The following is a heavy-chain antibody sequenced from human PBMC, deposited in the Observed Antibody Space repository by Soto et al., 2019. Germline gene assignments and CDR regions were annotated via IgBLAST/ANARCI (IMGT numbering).Heavy chain of an antibody. CDR1: GFSLRTSGMG. Sequence: SGPTLVNPTQALTLTCTFSGFSLRTSGMGVGWIRQPPGEALEWLALIYWNDDKHYSPSLKSRLTITKDTSKNRVVLSVTNMDPVDTATYYCAHSARYYDFRSGYYALFDSWGLGSLVTVSS. D-gene: IGHD3-3*01. V-gene: IGHV2-5*01. J-gene: IGHJ4*02. CDR3: AHSARYYDFRSGYYALFDS. CDR2: IYWNDDK.